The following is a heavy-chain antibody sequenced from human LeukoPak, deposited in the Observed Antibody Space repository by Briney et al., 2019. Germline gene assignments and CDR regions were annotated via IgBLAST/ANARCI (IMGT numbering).Heavy chain of an antibody. V-gene: IGHV5-51*01. D-gene: IGHD1-26*01. CDR1: GYNFNNYW. CDR3: ARLLGGSYTPFDY. J-gene: IGHJ4*02. CDR2: IYPGDSET. Sequence: HGESLKISCKGSGYNFNNYWIGWVRQMPGRGLECMGIIYPGDSETKYSPSFQGQVTISADKAISTAYLQWSSLKASDTAMYYCARLLGGSYTPFDYWGQGTLVTVSS.